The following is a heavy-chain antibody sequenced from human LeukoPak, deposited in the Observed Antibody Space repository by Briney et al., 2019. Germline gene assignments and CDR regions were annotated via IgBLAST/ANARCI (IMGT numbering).Heavy chain of an antibody. V-gene: IGHV3-30*02. CDR2: IRYDGSNK. J-gene: IGHJ4*02. CDR3: AKGPRGSSGYQIDY. Sequence: PGGPLRLSCAASGFTFSSYGMHWVRQAPGKGLEWVAFIRYDGSNKYYADSVKGRFTISRDNSKNTLYLQMNSLRAEDTAVYYCAKGPRGSSGYQIDYWGQGTLVTVSS. D-gene: IGHD3-22*01. CDR1: GFTFSSYG.